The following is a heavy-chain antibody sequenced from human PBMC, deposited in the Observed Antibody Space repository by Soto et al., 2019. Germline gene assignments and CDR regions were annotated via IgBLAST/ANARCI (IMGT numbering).Heavy chain of an antibody. CDR2: IIPIFGTA. J-gene: IGHJ6*02. Sequence: ASVKVSCKASGCTFSSYAISWVRQAPGQGLEWMGGIIPIFGTANYAQKFQGRVTITADGSTSTAYMELSSLRSEDTAVYYCARGDIVVVPADYYYYYGMDVWGQGTTVTVSS. D-gene: IGHD2-2*01. CDR1: GCTFSSYA. CDR3: ARGDIVVVPADYYYYYGMDV. V-gene: IGHV1-69*13.